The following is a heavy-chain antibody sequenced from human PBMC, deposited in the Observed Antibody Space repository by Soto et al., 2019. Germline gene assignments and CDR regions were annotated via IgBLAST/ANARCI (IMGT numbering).Heavy chain of an antibody. J-gene: IGHJ3*01. D-gene: IGHD2-21*02. V-gene: IGHV4-4*02. CDR2: IYHAGSP. Sequence: HLQESGPGLVKPSWTLSLTCDVSGGSISSSSWWTCVRQSPGKGLEWIGEIYHAGSPNYNPSFQSRVTILADKSKIHFSLRLTSVTAADTAIYYCARGLSFRGDFDVCGQGTTVTVSS. CDR1: GGSISSSSW. CDR3: ARGLSFRGDFDV.